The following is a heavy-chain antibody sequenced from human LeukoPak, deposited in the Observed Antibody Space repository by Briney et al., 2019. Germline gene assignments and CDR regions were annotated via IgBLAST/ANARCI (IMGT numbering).Heavy chain of an antibody. J-gene: IGHJ3*02. Sequence: SETLSLACTVSGGSISGYYWSWIRQPPGKGLEWVGEINHSGGTHYNPSLKSRVAISVDTSKNQFSLKLSSVTAADTAVYYCARDDRHDAFDIWGQGTMVTVSS. D-gene: IGHD1-1*01. V-gene: IGHV4-34*01. CDR2: INHSGGT. CDR1: GGSISGYY. CDR3: ARDDRHDAFDI.